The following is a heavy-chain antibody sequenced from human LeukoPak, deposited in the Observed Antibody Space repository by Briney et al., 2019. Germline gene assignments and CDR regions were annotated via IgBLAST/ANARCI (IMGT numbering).Heavy chain of an antibody. CDR3: ARGGTMVAYYDFWSGTRGFDY. Sequence: SETLSLTCTVSGGSISSYYWSWLRQPPGKGLEWIGYVYYSGSTYYNPSLKSRVTISVDTSKNQFSLKLSSVTAADTAVYYCARGGTMVAYYDFWSGTRGFDYWGQGTLVTVSS. CDR2: VYYSGST. V-gene: IGHV4-59*01. CDR1: GGSISSYY. J-gene: IGHJ4*02. D-gene: IGHD3-3*01.